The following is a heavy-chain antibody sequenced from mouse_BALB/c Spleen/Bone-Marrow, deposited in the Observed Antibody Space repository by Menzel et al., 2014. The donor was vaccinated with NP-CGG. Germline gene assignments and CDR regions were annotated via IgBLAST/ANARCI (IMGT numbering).Heavy chain of an antibody. J-gene: IGHJ3*01. CDR3: TWFAY. Sequence: EVHLVESGGGLGQPGGSMKLSCVASGFTFSNYWMNWVRQSPEKGLEWVAEIRLKSNNYATHYAESVKGRFTISRDDSKSSVYLQMNNLRAEDTGIYYCTWFAYWGQGTLVTVSA. CDR1: GFTFSNYW. V-gene: IGHV6-6*02. CDR2: IRLKSNNYAT.